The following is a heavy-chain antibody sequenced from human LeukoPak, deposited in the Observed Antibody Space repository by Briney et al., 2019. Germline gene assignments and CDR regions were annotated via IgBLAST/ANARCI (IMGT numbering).Heavy chain of an antibody. V-gene: IGHV4-34*01. D-gene: IGHD4-17*01. Sequence: PSETLSLTCTVYGGSFSGYYWSWIRQPPGKGLEWIGEINHSGSTNYNPSLKSRVTIPVDTSKNQFSLKLSSVTAADTAVYYCARGRRDYGALDYWGQGTLVTVSS. J-gene: IGHJ4*02. CDR2: INHSGST. CDR3: ARGRRDYGALDY. CDR1: GGSFSGYY.